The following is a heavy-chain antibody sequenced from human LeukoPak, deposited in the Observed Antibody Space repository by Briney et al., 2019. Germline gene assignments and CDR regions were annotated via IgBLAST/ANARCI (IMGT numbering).Heavy chain of an antibody. D-gene: IGHD3-22*01. CDR3: AKDGPKITMIEVDY. J-gene: IGHJ4*02. CDR2: ISGSGGST. CDR1: GFTFSSYA. Sequence: GGSLRLSCAASGFTFSSYAMSWVRQAPGKGLEWVSAISGSGGSTYYADSMKGRFTISRDNSKNTLYLQMNSLRAEDTAVYYCAKDGPKITMIEVDYWGQGTLVTVSS. V-gene: IGHV3-23*01.